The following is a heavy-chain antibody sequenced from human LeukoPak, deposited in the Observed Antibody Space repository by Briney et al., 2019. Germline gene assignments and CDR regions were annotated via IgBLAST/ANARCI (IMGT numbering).Heavy chain of an antibody. V-gene: IGHV3-30-3*01. CDR1: GFTFSSYA. D-gene: IGHD7-27*01. J-gene: IGHJ4*02. CDR3: ARDGLTGDFLDY. Sequence: GGSLRLSCAASGFTFSSYAMHWVRQAPGKGQEWVAVISYDGSNKYYADSVKGRFTISRDNSKNTLYLQMNSLRAEDTAVYYCARDGLTGDFLDYWGQGTLVTVSS. CDR2: ISYDGSNK.